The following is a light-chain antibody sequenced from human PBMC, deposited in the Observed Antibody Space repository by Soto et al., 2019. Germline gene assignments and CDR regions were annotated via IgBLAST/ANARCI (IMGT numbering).Light chain of an antibody. CDR1: QSISTW. CDR3: QQSYTILWT. Sequence: DIQMTQSPSSLSASVGDRVSITCRASQSISTWLAWYQQQPGGAPRLLIYDASSLQSGVPSRFSGSGSGTDFTLTISSLQPEDFATYYCQQSYTILWTFGQGTKVDIK. CDR2: DAS. V-gene: IGKV1-39*01. J-gene: IGKJ1*01.